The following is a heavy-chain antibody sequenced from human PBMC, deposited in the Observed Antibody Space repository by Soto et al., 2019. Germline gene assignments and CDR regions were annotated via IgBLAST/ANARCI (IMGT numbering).Heavy chain of an antibody. CDR3: ARADYGGDYFDY. CDR1: GFTFSSYA. V-gene: IGHV3-30-3*01. J-gene: IGHJ4*02. CDR2: ISYDGSNK. D-gene: IGHD4-17*01. Sequence: QVQLVESGGGVVQPGRSLRLSCAASGFTFSSYAMQWVRQAPGKGLEWVAVISYDGSNKYYADSVKGRFTISRDSSKNTLYVQMNSLRAEDTAVYYCARADYGGDYFDYWGQGTLVTVSS.